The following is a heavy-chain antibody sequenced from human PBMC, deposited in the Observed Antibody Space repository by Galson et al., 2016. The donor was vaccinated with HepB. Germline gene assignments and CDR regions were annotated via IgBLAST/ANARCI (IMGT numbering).Heavy chain of an antibody. CDR1: GFTFNNYA. V-gene: IGHV3-23*01. CDR3: ARSVGRGPAAHFDF. Sequence: SLRLSCAASGFTFNNYAMNWVRQAPGKGLEWVSAISGSGGYTYYAGSVKGRFTISRVNSKNTLYLQMDRLRVEDTAVYYCARSVGRGPAAHFDFWGQGTLVTVSS. D-gene: IGHD2-2*01. CDR2: ISGSGGYT. J-gene: IGHJ4*02.